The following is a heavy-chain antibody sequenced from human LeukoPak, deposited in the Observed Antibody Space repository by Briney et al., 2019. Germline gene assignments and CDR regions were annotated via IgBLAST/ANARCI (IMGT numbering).Heavy chain of an antibody. Sequence: ASVKVSCKASGYTFTSYYMHWVRQAPGQGLEWMGIINPSGGSTSYAQKFQGRVTMTRDTSTSTVYMELSSLRSEDMAVYYCARAVFGGDSWYYFDYWGQGTLVTVSS. CDR3: ARAVFGGDSWYYFDY. J-gene: IGHJ4*02. D-gene: IGHD2-21*02. V-gene: IGHV1-46*01. CDR1: GYTFTSYY. CDR2: INPSGGST.